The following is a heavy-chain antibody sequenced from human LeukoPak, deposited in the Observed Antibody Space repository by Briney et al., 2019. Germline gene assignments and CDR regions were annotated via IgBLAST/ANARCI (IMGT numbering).Heavy chain of an antibody. V-gene: IGHV4-59*12. D-gene: IGHD3-16*01. J-gene: IGHJ4*02. CDR2: IYYSGST. CDR3: ARFLNYALFDY. Sequence: SETLSLTCTVSGGSISSYYWSWIRQPPGKGLEWIGYIYYSGSTNYNPSLKSRVTISVDTSKNQFSLKLSSVTAADTAVYYCARFLNYALFDYWGQGTLVTVSS. CDR1: GGSISSYY.